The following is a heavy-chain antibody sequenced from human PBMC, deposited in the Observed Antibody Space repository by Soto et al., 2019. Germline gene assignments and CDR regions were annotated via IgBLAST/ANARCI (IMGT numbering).Heavy chain of an antibody. CDR3: ARGGYYGSGSPPPSY. CDR2: IGTAGDT. V-gene: IGHV3-13*01. J-gene: IGHJ4*02. D-gene: IGHD3-10*01. CDR1: GFTFSSYD. Sequence: PGGSLRLSCAASGFTFSSYDMHWVRQATGKGLEWVSAIGTAGDTYYPGSVKGRFTISRENAKSSLYLQMNSLRAGDTAVYYCARGGYYGSGSPPPSYWGQGTLVTVSS.